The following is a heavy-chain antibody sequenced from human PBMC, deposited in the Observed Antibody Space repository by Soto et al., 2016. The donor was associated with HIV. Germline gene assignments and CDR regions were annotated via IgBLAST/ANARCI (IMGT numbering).Heavy chain of an antibody. CDR2: VYTSGST. Sequence: QVQLQESGPGLVTPSQTLSLTCSVSGDSISSGNHYCSWIRQPAGKGLEWIGRVYTSGSTNYKPSLESRLRISIDRSKNQFSLKLSSVTAADTAVYYCAKSSVHVAGTFDYWGQGILVTVSS. CDR1: GDSISSGNHY. V-gene: IGHV4-61*02. J-gene: IGHJ4*02. CDR3: AKSSVHVAGTFDY. D-gene: IGHD6-19*01.